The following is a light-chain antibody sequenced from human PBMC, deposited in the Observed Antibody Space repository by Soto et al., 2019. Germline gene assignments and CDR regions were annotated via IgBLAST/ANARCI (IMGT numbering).Light chain of an antibody. CDR3: QQRSNWPSIT. Sequence: EILLTQSPATLSLSPGDSATLSCRASQRVSRNVAWYQQKPGQAPRLLISAASTGAAGVPARFNAAGSGTVFTLTISSLQSEDFAIYYCQQRSNWPSITFGQGTRLEIK. CDR2: AAS. J-gene: IGKJ5*01. CDR1: QRVSRN. V-gene: IGKV3D-15*01.